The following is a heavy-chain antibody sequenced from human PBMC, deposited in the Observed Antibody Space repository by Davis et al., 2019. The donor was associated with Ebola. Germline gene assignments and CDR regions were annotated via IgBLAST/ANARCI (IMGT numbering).Heavy chain of an antibody. CDR1: GFTFSNYA. V-gene: IGHV3-64*02. CDR3: ARPRSPYYNYYPMDV. J-gene: IGHJ6*02. CDR2: MSTNGVTT. Sequence: GGSLRLSCSASGFTFSNYAIHWVRQAPGKGLEHVSGMSTNGVTTYYADSVKGRFTISRDNTKNTLDLQMGSLRAEDTAMYYCARPRSPYYNYYPMDVWGQGTKVTVS.